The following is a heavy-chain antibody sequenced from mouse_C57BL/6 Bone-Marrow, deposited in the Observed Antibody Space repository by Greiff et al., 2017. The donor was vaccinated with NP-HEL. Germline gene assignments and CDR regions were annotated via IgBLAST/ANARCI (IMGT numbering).Heavy chain of an antibody. Sequence: EVQLVESGGDLVKPGGSLKLSCAASGFTFSSYCMCWVRQTPDKRLEWVGTISSCGSYNNYPDSVKWRFTISRDNAKNTLYLQMNSLKSEDTAMYYCARERGSNSDYWGQGTTLTVSS. CDR2: ISSCGSYN. CDR1: GFTFSSYC. J-gene: IGHJ2*01. V-gene: IGHV5-6*01. CDR3: ARERGSNSDY.